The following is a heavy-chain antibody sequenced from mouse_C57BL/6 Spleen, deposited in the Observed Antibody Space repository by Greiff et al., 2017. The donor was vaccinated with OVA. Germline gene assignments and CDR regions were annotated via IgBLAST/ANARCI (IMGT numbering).Heavy chain of an antibody. V-gene: IGHV1-74*01. Sequence: VQLQQPGAELVKPGASVKVSCKASGYTFTSYWMHWVKQRPGQGLEWIGRIHPSDSATNYNQKFKGKATLTVDKSSSTAYMQLSSLTSEDSAVYYCAIGHYYGSSPFAYWGQGTLVTVSA. CDR3: AIGHYYGSSPFAY. CDR1: GYTFTSYW. J-gene: IGHJ3*01. D-gene: IGHD1-1*01. CDR2: IHPSDSAT.